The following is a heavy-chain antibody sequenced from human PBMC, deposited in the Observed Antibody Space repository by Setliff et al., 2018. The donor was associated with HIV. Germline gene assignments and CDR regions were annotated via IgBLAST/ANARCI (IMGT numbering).Heavy chain of an antibody. D-gene: IGHD6-6*01. CDR2: INAGNGNT. V-gene: IGHV1-3*01. Sequence: ASVKVSCKASGYTFTSYTMHWVRQAPGQRLEWMGWINAGNGNTKYSQKFQGRVTITRDTPASTAYMELSSLRSEDTAVHYCARGFSVYSSSDPLLNWFDPWGQGTQVTVSS. CDR3: ARGFSVYSSSDPLLNWFDP. J-gene: IGHJ5*02. CDR1: GYTFTSYT.